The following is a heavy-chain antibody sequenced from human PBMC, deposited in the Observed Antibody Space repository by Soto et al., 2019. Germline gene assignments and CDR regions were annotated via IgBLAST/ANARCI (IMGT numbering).Heavy chain of an antibody. CDR1: GFTFSVSA. CDR2: IRSKAASYAT. D-gene: IGHD3-10*01. CDR3: TTWDSGNYPFAN. Sequence: GGSLRLSCAASGFTFSVSAIHWVRQASGNGLEWVGRIRSKAASYATAYAASVKGRFNISRDDSKNTAYLQMSSLETEDTAVYYCTTWDSGNYPFANWGQGTLVTVSS. V-gene: IGHV3-73*01. J-gene: IGHJ4*02.